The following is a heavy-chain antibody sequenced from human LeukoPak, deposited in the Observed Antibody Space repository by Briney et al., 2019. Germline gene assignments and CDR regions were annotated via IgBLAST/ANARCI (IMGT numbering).Heavy chain of an antibody. Sequence: GESLKISCKGSGYSFTSYWIGWVRQMPGKGLEWMGIIYPGDSDTRYSPSFQGQVTISADKSISTAYLQWSSLKASDTAMYYCARTGQYCSGGSCYAVYWGQGTLVTVSS. CDR1: GYSFTSYW. D-gene: IGHD2-15*01. CDR3: ARTGQYCSGGSCYAVY. J-gene: IGHJ4*02. CDR2: IYPGDSDT. V-gene: IGHV5-51*01.